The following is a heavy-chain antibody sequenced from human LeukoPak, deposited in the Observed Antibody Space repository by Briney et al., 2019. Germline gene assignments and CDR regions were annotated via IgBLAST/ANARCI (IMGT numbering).Heavy chain of an antibody. V-gene: IGHV4-4*07. D-gene: IGHD1-7*01. J-gene: IGHJ4*02. Sequence: SETLSLTCTVPGGSISSYYWSWIRQPAGKGLEWIGRIYASGSTDYNPSLKSRVTMSVDTSKTQFSLRLSSVTAADTAVYYCARDSNYAQFDYWGQGTLVTVSS. CDR1: GGSISSYY. CDR2: IYASGST. CDR3: ARDSNYAQFDY.